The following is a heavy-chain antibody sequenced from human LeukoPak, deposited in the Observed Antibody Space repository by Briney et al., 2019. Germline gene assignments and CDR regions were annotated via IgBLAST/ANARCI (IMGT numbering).Heavy chain of an antibody. Sequence: ASVTVSCKASGYTFTSYYMHWVRQAPGQGLEWMGIINPSGGSTSYAQKFQGRVTMTRDTSTSTVYMELSSLRSEDTAVYYCARVRGTYYYDSSGYYYGYYGMDVWGQGTTVTVSS. CDR1: GYTFTSYY. V-gene: IGHV1-46*01. CDR3: ARVRGTYYYDSSGYYYGYYGMDV. J-gene: IGHJ6*02. CDR2: INPSGGST. D-gene: IGHD3-22*01.